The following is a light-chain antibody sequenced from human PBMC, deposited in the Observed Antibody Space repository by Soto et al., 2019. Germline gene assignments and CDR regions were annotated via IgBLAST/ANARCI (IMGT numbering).Light chain of an antibody. J-gene: IGKJ1*01. CDR1: QSVSSN. V-gene: IGKV3-15*01. Sequence: EIVMTQAPATLSVSPGERATLSCRASQSVSSNLAWYQQKPGQAPRLLIYGASTRATGIPARFSGSGPGTEFTLTISSLQSEDFAVYYCQQYNNWPQTFGQGTKVEL. CDR3: QQYNNWPQT. CDR2: GAS.